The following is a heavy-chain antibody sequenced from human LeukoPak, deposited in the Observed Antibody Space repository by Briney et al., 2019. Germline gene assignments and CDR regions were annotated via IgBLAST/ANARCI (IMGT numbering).Heavy chain of an antibody. J-gene: IGHJ4*02. CDR2: ISWNSGSI. CDR3: AKGRTYGGNTFFDY. CDR1: GFTFDDYA. Sequence: PGRSLRLSCAASGFTFDDYAMHWVRQAPGKGLEWVSGISWNSGSIGYADSVKGRFTISRDNAKNSLYLQMNSLRAEDTALYYCAKGRTYGGNTFFDYWGLGTLVTVSS. D-gene: IGHD4-23*01. V-gene: IGHV3-9*01.